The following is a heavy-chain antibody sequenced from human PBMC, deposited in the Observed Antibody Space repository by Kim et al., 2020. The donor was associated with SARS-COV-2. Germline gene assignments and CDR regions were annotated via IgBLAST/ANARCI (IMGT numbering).Heavy chain of an antibody. J-gene: IGHJ6*03. CDR3: ARWGTIFGVVIPDSYYYYMDV. CDR2: IYSGGST. CDR1: GFTVSSNY. Sequence: GGSLRLSCAASGFTVSSNYMSWVRQAPGKGLEWVSVIYSGGSTYYADSVKGRFTISRDNSKNTLYLQMNSLRAEDTAVYYCARWGTIFGVVIPDSYYYYMDVWGKGTTVTVSS. V-gene: IGHV3-66*01. D-gene: IGHD3-3*01.